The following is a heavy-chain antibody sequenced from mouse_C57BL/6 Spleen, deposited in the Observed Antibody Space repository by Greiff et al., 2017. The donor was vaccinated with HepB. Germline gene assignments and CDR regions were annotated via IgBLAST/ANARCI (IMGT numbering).Heavy chain of an antibody. J-gene: IGHJ2*01. V-gene: IGHV5-6*02. CDR2: ISSGGSYT. CDR3: ARRGMITTYYFDY. Sequence: EVKLMESGGDLVKPGGSLKLSCAASGFTFSSYGMSWVRQTPDKRLEWVATISSGGSYTYYPDSVKGRFTISRDNAKNTLYLQMSSLKSGDTAMYYCARRGMITTYYFDYWGQGTTLTVSS. CDR1: GFTFSSYG. D-gene: IGHD2-4*01.